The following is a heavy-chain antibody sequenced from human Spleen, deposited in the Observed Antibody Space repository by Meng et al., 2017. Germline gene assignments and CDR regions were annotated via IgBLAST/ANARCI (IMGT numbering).Heavy chain of an antibody. CDR2: IYHSGST. D-gene: IGHD3-22*01. V-gene: IGHV4-4*02. Sequence: GSLRLSCAVSGGSISSSNWWSWVRQPPGKGLEWIGEIYHSGSTNYNPSLKSRVTISVDKSKNQFSLKLSSVTAADTAVYYCARAVRTSSGYDFDYWGQGTLVTVSS. CDR3: ARAVRTSSGYDFDY. J-gene: IGHJ4*02. CDR1: GGSISSSNW.